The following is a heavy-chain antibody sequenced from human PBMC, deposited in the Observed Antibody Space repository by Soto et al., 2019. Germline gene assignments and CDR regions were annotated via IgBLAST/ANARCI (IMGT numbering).Heavy chain of an antibody. V-gene: IGHV1-18*01. CDR1: GYTFTSYG. CDR3: ARVGYSSSSYYYYGMDV. J-gene: IGHJ6*02. D-gene: IGHD6-13*01. CDR2: ISAYNGNT. Sequence: GASVKVSCKASGYTFTSYGISWVRQAPGQGLEWMGWISAYNGNTNYAQKLQGRVTMTTDTSTSTAYMELRSLRSDDTAVYYCARVGYSSSSYYYYGMDVWGQGTTDTVSS.